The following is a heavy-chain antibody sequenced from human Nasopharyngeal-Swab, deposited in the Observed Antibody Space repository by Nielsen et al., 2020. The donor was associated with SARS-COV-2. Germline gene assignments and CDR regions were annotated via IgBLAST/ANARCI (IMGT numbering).Heavy chain of an antibody. CDR1: GGTFSSHA. Sequence: ASVKVSCKASGGTFSSHAISWVRQAPGQGLEWMGWISPYYGYTKYAQKVQGRVTLTTDTSTSTAYMELRSLRSDDTAIYYCAKEGEPRRSYYTFEHWGQGTLVTVSS. CDR3: AKEGEPRRSYYTFEH. V-gene: IGHV1-18*01. J-gene: IGHJ4*02. CDR2: ISPYYGYT. D-gene: IGHD3-10*01.